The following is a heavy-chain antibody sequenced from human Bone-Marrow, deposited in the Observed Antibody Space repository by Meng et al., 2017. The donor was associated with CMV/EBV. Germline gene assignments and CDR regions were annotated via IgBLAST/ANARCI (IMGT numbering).Heavy chain of an antibody. CDR1: RFTFSNYA. Sequence: GESLKISCAASRFTFSNYAMSWVRQAPGKGLEWVSVIFSDGDTTYSADSVKGRFTISRDNSKNTLYLQMNSLSPEDTAVYYCARRRRGNSGWYSFDYWGQGTLVPVPS. V-gene: IGHV3-23*03. D-gene: IGHD6-19*01. J-gene: IGHJ4*02. CDR3: ARRRRGNSGWYSFDY. CDR2: IFSDGDTT.